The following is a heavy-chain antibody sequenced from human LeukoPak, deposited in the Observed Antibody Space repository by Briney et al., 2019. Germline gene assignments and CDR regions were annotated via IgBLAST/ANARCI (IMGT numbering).Heavy chain of an antibody. J-gene: IGHJ6*03. CDR1: VFSFTNYW. CDR3: ARYLYSTHYYMDV. D-gene: IGHD4-11*01. CDR2: IYPGDSDT. V-gene: IGHV5-51*01. Sequence: GESLKISCKASVFSFTNYWIAWVRQTPEKGLEWMGIIYPGDSDTRYNPSFQGQVTISADKSIKTAYLQWSSLKASDTAMYYCARYLYSTHYYMDVWGKGTTVTVSS.